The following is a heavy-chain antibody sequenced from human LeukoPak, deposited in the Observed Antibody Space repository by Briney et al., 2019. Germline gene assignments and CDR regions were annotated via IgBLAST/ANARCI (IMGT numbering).Heavy chain of an antibody. CDR1: GFTFTNYV. D-gene: IGHD4-17*01. CDR2: ISYDGSNK. CDR3: AKDPRYDYGDYDY. V-gene: IGHV3-30*18. J-gene: IGHJ4*02. Sequence: GGSLRLSCAASGFTFTNYVMSWVRQAPGKGLEWVAVISYDGSNKYYADSVKGRFTISRDNSKNTLYLQMNSLRAEDTAVYYCAKDPRYDYGDYDYWGQGTLVTVSS.